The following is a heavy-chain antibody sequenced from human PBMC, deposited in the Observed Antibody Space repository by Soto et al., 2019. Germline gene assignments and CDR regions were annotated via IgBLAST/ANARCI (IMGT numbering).Heavy chain of an antibody. V-gene: IGHV3-30-3*01. CDR1: GFTFSSYA. CDR2: ISYDGSNK. J-gene: IGHJ5*02. Sequence: PEESLRLSCAASGFTFSSYAMHWVRQAPGKGLKWVAVISYDGSNKYYADSVKGRFTISRDNSKNTLYLQMNSLRAEDTAVYYCASYYGDYSRRPFDPWGQGTLVTVSS. CDR3: ASYYGDYSRRPFDP. D-gene: IGHD4-17*01.